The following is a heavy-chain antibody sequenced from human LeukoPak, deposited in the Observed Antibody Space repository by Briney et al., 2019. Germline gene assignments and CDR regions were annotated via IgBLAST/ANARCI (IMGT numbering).Heavy chain of an antibody. D-gene: IGHD3-22*01. CDR3: AIRNYDNSASSFDT. CDR1: GGSISSSSYY. V-gene: IGHV4-39*07. CDR2: IYYSGST. J-gene: IGHJ3*02. Sequence: SSETLSLTCTVSGGSISSSSYYWGWVRQPPGKGLEWIGSIYYSGSTYYNPSLKSRVTISVDTSKNQFSLRLSSVTASDTAVYYCAIRNYDNSASSFDTWGQGTMVTVSS.